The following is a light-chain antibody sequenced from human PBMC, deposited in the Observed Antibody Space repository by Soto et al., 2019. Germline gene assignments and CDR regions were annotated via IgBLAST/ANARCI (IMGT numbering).Light chain of an antibody. CDR1: QSVSSN. CDR2: GAS. V-gene: IGKV3-15*01. CDR3: QQYNNWPPARVYT. J-gene: IGKJ2*01. Sequence: EIVMTQSPATLSVSPGERATLSCRASQSVSSNLAWYQQKPGQAPRLLIYGASTRATGIPARFSGSGSGTEFTLTISSLQSEDFAVYYCQQYNNWPPARVYTFGQGTKLEIK.